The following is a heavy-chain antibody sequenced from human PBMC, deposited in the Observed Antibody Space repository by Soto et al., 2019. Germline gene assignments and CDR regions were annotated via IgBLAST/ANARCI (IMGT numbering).Heavy chain of an antibody. CDR1: GFTFSSNG. V-gene: IGHV3-30*18. Sequence: QVQLVESGGGVVHPGTSLRLSCVASGFTFSSNGMHWVRQAPGKGLEWVAVISDDGIRKHYADSVKGRFTFSRDNSQNTLYLQMNSLGPEDSAVYYSAKDLEGAGSFDYWGQGTLVTVSS. CDR2: ISDDGIRK. D-gene: IGHD3-10*01. J-gene: IGHJ4*02. CDR3: AKDLEGAGSFDY.